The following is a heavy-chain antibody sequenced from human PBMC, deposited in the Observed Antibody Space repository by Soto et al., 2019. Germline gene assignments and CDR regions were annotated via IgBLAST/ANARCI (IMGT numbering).Heavy chain of an antibody. CDR2: IYPGDSDT. CDR1: GYSFTSYW. D-gene: IGHD4-17*01. Sequence: GESLKISCKGSGYSFTSYWIGWVRQMPGKGLEWMGIIYPGDSDTRYSPSFQGQVTISADKSISTAYLQWSSLKASDTAMYYCARQGSGTTTVYYYYYGMDVWGQGTTVTVSS. J-gene: IGHJ6*02. CDR3: ARQGSGTTTVYYYYYGMDV. V-gene: IGHV5-51*01.